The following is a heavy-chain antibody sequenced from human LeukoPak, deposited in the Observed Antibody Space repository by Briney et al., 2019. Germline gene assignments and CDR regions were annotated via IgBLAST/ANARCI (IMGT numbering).Heavy chain of an antibody. CDR3: ARDRYYDSSGYYWYFDL. CDR1: GGSISSSKG. J-gene: IGHJ2*01. CDR2: IYHSGST. D-gene: IGHD3-22*01. V-gene: IGHV4-4*02. Sequence: SETLSLTCAVSGGSISSSKGWSWVRQAPRKGLEWIGEIYHSGSTSYNPSLKSRVAISVDKSKNQFSLKLSSVTAADTAVYYCARDRYYDSSGYYWYFDLWGRGTLVTVSS.